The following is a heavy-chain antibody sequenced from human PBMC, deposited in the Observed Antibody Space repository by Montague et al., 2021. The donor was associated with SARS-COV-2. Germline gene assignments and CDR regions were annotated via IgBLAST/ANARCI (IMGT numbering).Heavy chain of an antibody. CDR2: ISHIKAS. Sequence: SETLSLTCAVYGGTFSVYDLSWLRQSPRSGRGGVAEISHIKASNYDPALKTRVRGSVDTSKNQFTLKWTSVTAADTAMYYCAKEREVVRAARTLVAFDLWGTGTMVSVAS. CDR1: GGTFSVYD. J-gene: IGHJ3*01. D-gene: IGHD2-2*01. V-gene: IGHV4-34*01. CDR3: AKEREVVRAARTLVAFDL.